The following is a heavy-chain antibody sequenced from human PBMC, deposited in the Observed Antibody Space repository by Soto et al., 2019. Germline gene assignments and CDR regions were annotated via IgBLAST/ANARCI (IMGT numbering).Heavy chain of an antibody. CDR1: GFTFSSYG. CDR2: IWYDGSNK. V-gene: IGHV3-33*01. CDR3: ARGGNGNSVWDEGYYYYGMDV. Sequence: QVQLVESGGGVVQPGRSLRLSCAASGFTFSSYGMHWVRQASGKGLEWVAVIWYDGSNKYYADSVKGRFTISRDNSKNTLYLQMDSLRAEDTTVYYCARGGNGNSVWDEGYYYYGMDVWGQGTTVTVSS. D-gene: IGHD1-26*01. J-gene: IGHJ6*02.